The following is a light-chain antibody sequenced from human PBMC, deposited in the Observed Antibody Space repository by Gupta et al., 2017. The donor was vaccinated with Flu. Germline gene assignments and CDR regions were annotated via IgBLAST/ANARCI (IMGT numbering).Light chain of an antibody. J-gene: IGKJ4*01. Sequence: EVIFTQSPATQSLSPGERATLSCRASQNIGTYLAWYQQKPGQAPRLVINDASNRAIGTPARFSGSGSGTEFTLTISSLEPEEFAVYFCQQRSRLPLTFGGGTKVEIK. CDR1: QNIGTY. CDR3: QQRSRLPLT. V-gene: IGKV3-11*01. CDR2: DAS.